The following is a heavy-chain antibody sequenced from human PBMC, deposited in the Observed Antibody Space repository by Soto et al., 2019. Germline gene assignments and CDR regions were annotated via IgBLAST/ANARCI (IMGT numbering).Heavy chain of an antibody. V-gene: IGHV3-30*18. D-gene: IGHD6-13*01. CDR1: GFTFSNYG. CDR2: ISYDGSNA. CDR3: AKDRPSFRIAELDY. Sequence: QVQLVESGGGVVQPGRSLRLSCAASGFTFSNYGIHWVRQAPGKGLEWVAVISYDGSNAYYGDSVKGRFTISRDNSKNTLSLQMHSLRAEDTAVYYCAKDRPSFRIAELDYWGQGTLVTVSS. J-gene: IGHJ4*02.